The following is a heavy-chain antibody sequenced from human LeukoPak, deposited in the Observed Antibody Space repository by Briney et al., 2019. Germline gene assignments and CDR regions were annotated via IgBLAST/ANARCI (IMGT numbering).Heavy chain of an antibody. CDR1: GFTVSSNS. J-gene: IGHJ4*02. V-gene: IGHV3-53*01. D-gene: IGHD3-3*02. CDR3: ARPHFPYFDY. CDR2: IYSDNT. Sequence: GGSLRLSCTVSGFTVSSNSMSWVRQAPGKGLEWVSFIYSDNTHYSDSVKGRFTISRDNSKNTLYLQMNSLRAEDTAVYYCARPHFPYFDYWGQGTLVTVSS.